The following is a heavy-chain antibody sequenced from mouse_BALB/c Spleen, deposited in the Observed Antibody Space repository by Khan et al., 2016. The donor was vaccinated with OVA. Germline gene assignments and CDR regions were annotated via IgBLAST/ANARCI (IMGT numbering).Heavy chain of an antibody. CDR3: ARISSYWYSDF. Sequence: QVQLKQSGPELKKPGETVKISCKASGYTFTNYGMNWVKQTPGKGLKWMGWINTYTGKPTYGEDFKGRLAFSLETSASTAYLQINNLINEDMATYFCARISSYWYSDFWGAGTTVTVSS. V-gene: IGHV9-1*02. D-gene: IGHD6-2*01. J-gene: IGHJ1*01. CDR1: GYTFTNYG. CDR2: INTYTGKP.